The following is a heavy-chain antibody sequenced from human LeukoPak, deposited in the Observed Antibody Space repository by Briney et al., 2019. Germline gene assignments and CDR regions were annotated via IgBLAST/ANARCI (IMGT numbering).Heavy chain of an antibody. CDR3: ATYATSSRAFDY. CDR1: GFTVSSNY. CDR2: IYSGGST. D-gene: IGHD2-2*01. J-gene: IGHJ4*02. Sequence: PGGSLRLSCAASGFTVSSNYMSWVRQAPGKGLEWVSVIYSGGSTYYADSVRGRCTISRDNSKNTLYVQINTLRADDTAVYYCATYATSSRAFDYWGQGTLVTVSS. V-gene: IGHV3-53*01.